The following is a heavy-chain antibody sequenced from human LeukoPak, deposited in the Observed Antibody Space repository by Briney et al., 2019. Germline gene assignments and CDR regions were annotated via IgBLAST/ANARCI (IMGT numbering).Heavy chain of an antibody. CDR1: GYTFTKYH. Sequence: GASVKVSCKSSGYTFTKYHINWVRQAPGQGLEWMGWISPNSGGTNYAQKFQGRVTMTRDTSISTAYMELSRLRSDDTAVYYCASAKIVATIRGDYYYYMDVWGKGTTVTVSS. J-gene: IGHJ6*03. CDR2: ISPNSGGT. V-gene: IGHV1-2*02. CDR3: ASAKIVATIRGDYYYYMDV. D-gene: IGHD5-12*01.